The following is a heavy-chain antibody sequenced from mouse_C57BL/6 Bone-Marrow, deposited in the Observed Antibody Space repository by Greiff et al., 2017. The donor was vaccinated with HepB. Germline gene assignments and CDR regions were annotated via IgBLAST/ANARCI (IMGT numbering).Heavy chain of an antibody. CDR2: ISYDGSN. CDR1: GYSITSGYY. CDR3: ARDTDYGSSYYWYFDV. J-gene: IGHJ1*03. Sequence: EVQLQQSGPGLVKPSQSLSLTCSVTGYSITSGYYWNWIRQFPGNKLEWMGYISYDGSNNYNPSLKNRISITRDTSKNQFFLKLNSVTTEDTATYYCARDTDYGSSYYWYFDVWGTGTTVTVSS. D-gene: IGHD1-1*01. V-gene: IGHV3-6*01.